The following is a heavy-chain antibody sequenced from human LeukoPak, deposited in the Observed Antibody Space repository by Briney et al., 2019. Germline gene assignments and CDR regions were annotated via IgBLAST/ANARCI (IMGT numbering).Heavy chain of an antibody. Sequence: SETLSLTCTVSGGSISSYYWSWIRQPAVKGLEWIGRIYTSGSTNYNPSLKSRVTMSVDTSKNQFSLKLSSVTAADTAVYYRARGGSYRGYFDYWGQGTLVTVSS. CDR3: ARGGSYRGYFDY. J-gene: IGHJ4*02. V-gene: IGHV4-4*07. CDR2: IYTSGST. D-gene: IGHD1-26*01. CDR1: GGSISSYY.